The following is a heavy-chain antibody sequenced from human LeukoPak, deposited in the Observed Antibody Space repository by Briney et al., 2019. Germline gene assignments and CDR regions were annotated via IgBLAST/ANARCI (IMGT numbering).Heavy chain of an antibody. CDR3: AKDRERITIFGVVIIPGYFDY. Sequence: PGGSLSLSCAASGFTFSSYAMSWVRQAPGKGLEWVSAISGSGGSTYYADSVKGRFTISGDNSKNTLYLQRNSLRAEDTAVYYCAKDRERITIFGVVIIPGYFDYWGQGTLVTVSS. CDR2: ISGSGGST. D-gene: IGHD3-3*01. V-gene: IGHV3-23*01. J-gene: IGHJ4*02. CDR1: GFTFSSYA.